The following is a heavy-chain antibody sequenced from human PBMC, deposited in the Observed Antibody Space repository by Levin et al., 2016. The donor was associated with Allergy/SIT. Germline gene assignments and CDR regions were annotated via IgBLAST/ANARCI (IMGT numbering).Heavy chain of an antibody. D-gene: IGHD2-8*01. CDR3: ARTVIAGVSYYFDY. V-gene: IGHV2-70*11. J-gene: IGHJ4*02. CDR2: IDWDGAK. Sequence: WIRQPPGKALEWLARIDWDGAKYYRPSLRTRLTISKDISKNQVVLTMTNMEPADTGTFYCARTVIAGVSYYFDYWGQGAPVTVSS.